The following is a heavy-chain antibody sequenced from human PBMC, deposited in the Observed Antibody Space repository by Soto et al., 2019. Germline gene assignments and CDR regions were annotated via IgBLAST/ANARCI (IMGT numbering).Heavy chain of an antibody. V-gene: IGHV3-21*01. CDR2: ISSSSSYI. J-gene: IGHJ6*02. CDR3: ARNNELRTAYTMEDYYYYYGMDV. CDR1: GFTFSSYS. D-gene: IGHD1-1*01. Sequence: GGSLRLSCAASGFTFSSYSMNWVRQAPGKGLEWVSSISSSSSYIYYADSVKGRFTISRDNAKNSLYLQMNSLRAEDTAVYYCARNNELRTAYTMEDYYYYYGMDVWGQGTTVTVSS.